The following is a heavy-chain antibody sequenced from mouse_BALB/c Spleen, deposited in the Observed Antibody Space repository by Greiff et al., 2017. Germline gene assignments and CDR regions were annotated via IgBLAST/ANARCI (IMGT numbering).Heavy chain of an antibody. CDR2: IRLKSNNYAT. V-gene: IGHV6-6*02. D-gene: IGHD2-3*01. J-gene: IGHJ4*01. CDR1: GFTFSNYW. Sequence: EVHLVESGGGLVQPGGSMKLSCVASGFTFSNYWMNWVRQSPEKGLEWVAEIRLKSNNYATHYAESVKGRFTISRDDSKSSVYLQMNNLRAEDTGIYYCTRGGWLPDYAMDYWGQGTSVTVSS. CDR3: TRGGWLPDYAMDY.